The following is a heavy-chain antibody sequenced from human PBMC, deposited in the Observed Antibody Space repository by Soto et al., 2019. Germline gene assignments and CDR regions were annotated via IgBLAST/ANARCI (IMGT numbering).Heavy chain of an antibody. J-gene: IGHJ4*02. V-gene: IGHV4-59*01. CDR1: GGSISSYY. CDR2: IYYSGST. Sequence: QVQLQESGPGLVKPSETLSLTCTVSGGSISSYYWSWIRQPPGKGLEWIGYIYYSGSTNYNPSLKSRGTISVDTSKNQVALKLSSVTAADTAVYYCARGSGPTPFDYWGQGTLVTVSS. CDR3: ARGSGPTPFDY. D-gene: IGHD6-19*01.